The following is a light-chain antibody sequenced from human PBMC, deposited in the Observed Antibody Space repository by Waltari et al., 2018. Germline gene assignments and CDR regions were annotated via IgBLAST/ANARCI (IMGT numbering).Light chain of an antibody. J-gene: IGKJ4*01. CDR2: GVS. CDR3: QQYYGYPLS. V-gene: IGKV1-16*01. Sequence: DFQMTQSPSSRSASVGDRVTITCRASQNIDNDLAWFQQKPGNAPKSLIYGVSTLQSGVPSRFRGSRSGADFTLTISNLQPEDSATYFCQQYYGYPLSFGGGTKVEI. CDR1: QNIDND.